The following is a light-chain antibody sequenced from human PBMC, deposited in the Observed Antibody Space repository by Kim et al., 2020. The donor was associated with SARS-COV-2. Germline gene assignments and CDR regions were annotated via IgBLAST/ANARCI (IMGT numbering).Light chain of an antibody. CDR1: RSNIGSNT. V-gene: IGLV1-44*01. Sequence: GQRVTISCSGGRSNIGSNTVNWYQQFPATAPLLLIDTDDRRPSGVSDRVSCSKSGTSASLAISALQSEEEADYYCATWDDSLDVWMFGGGTKLTVL. CDR2: TDD. CDR3: ATWDDSLDVWM. J-gene: IGLJ3*02.